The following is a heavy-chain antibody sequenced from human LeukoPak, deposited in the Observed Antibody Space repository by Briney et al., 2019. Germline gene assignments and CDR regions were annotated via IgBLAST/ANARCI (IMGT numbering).Heavy chain of an antibody. D-gene: IGHD5-18*01. CDR1: GFTFSSYA. CDR2: ISYDGSNK. J-gene: IGHJ4*02. V-gene: IGHV3-30*14. CDR3: ARDLGYSYGFDY. Sequence: GGSLRLSCAASGFTFSSYAMHWVRQAPGKGLEWGAVISYDGSNKYYADSVKGRFTISRDNSKNTLYLQMNSPRAEDTAVYYCARDLGYSYGFDYWGQGTLVTVSS.